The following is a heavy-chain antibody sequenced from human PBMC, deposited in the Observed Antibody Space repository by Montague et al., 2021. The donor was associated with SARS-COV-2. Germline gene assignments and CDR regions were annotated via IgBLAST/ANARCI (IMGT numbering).Heavy chain of an antibody. Sequence: SETLSLTCADYGGSFSGYYWSWIRQPPGKGLEWIGEIDHSGSTNYNPSLKSRVTLSVDTSKNQFSLKLSSVTAADTAVYYCARGHQGTTMIVVVMIGEKYYFDXWGQGTLVTVSS. CDR1: GGSFSGYY. D-gene: IGHD3-22*01. J-gene: IGHJ4*02. CDR3: ARGHQGTTMIVVVMIGEKYYFDX. V-gene: IGHV4-34*01. CDR2: IDHSGST.